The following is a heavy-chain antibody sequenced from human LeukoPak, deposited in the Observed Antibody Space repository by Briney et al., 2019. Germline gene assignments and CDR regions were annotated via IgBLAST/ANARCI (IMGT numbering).Heavy chain of an antibody. CDR3: ARELFSSGSCPDG. J-gene: IGHJ4*02. Sequence: GRSLRLSCATSGFTFSYYAIHWVRQAPGKGLEWVALIWSDGSNKYYADSVKGRITISRDNSKNTVYLQMNSLRAEDTAVYYCARELFSSGSCPDGWGQGTLVTVSS. CDR2: IWSDGSNK. V-gene: IGHV3-33*01. CDR1: GFTFSYYA. D-gene: IGHD3-10*01.